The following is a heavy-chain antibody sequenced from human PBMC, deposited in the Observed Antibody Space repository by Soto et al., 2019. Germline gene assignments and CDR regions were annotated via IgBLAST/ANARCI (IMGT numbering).Heavy chain of an antibody. Sequence: EVQLVESGGGLVQPGGSLRLSCTASGFTFSSYSMNWVRQAPGKGLEWVSYISSSSSNIYYADSVKGRFAISRDNAKNSLYLQMNSLRVEDTAVYYCARDRAEYCVGVSCNEFDSWGQGTLVNVSS. V-gene: IGHV3-48*01. CDR1: GFTFSSYS. CDR3: ARDRAEYCVGVSCNEFDS. D-gene: IGHD2-15*01. CDR2: ISSSSSNI. J-gene: IGHJ4*02.